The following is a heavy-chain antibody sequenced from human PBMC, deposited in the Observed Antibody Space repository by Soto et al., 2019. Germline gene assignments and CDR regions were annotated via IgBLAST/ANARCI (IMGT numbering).Heavy chain of an antibody. CDR3: ARDIRGAN. V-gene: IGHV3-11*01. J-gene: IGHJ4*02. CDR1: GFTLSDHY. D-gene: IGHD3-10*01. Sequence: QVQLVESRGGLVKIGGSLRLSCAASGFTLSDHYMTWIRQAPGKGLEWVSYISSSSSTIYYADSVKGRFTISRDNAKNSLYLQMNSLRVEDTAVYYCARDIRGANWGQGTLVTVSS. CDR2: ISSSSSTI.